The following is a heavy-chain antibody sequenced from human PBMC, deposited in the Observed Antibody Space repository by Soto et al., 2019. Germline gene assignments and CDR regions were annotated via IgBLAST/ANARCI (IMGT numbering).Heavy chain of an antibody. Sequence: SVKVSCKASCYTFTSYGISWVRQAPGQGLEWMGGIIPIFGKANYAQKFQGRVTITADESTSTAYMELSSLRSEDTAVYYCAKFSGYSSGWAYGMDVWGQGTTVTVSS. CDR3: AKFSGYSSGWAYGMDV. CDR1: CYTFTSYG. CDR2: IIPIFGKA. J-gene: IGHJ6*02. V-gene: IGHV1-69*13. D-gene: IGHD6-19*01.